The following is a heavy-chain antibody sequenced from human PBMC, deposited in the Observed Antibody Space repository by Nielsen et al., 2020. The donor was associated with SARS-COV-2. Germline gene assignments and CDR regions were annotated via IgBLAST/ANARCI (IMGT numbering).Heavy chain of an antibody. CDR2: ISYDGSNK. Sequence: GESLKISCAASGFTFSSYGMHWVRQAPGKGLEWVAVISYDGSNKYYADSVKGRFTISRDNSKNTLYLQMNSLRAEDTAVYYCASDGSGSYFDYLGQGTLVTVSS. CDR3: ASDGSGSYFDY. D-gene: IGHD1-26*01. CDR1: GFTFSSYG. J-gene: IGHJ4*01. V-gene: IGHV3-33*05.